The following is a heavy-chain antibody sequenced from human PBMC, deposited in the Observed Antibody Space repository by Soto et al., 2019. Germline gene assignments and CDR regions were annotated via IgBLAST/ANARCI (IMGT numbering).Heavy chain of an antibody. CDR3: ARHVLRYFDWLLGPFDI. V-gene: IGHV4-59*08. Sequence: SETLSLTCTVSGGSIGLYYWSWIRQPPGKGLDWIGYIYSTGSTNYNPSLKSRVTISVDTSKKQFSLKLSSATASDTAVYYCARHVLRYFDWLLGPFDIWGQGTMVTVS. CDR2: IYSTGST. D-gene: IGHD3-9*01. J-gene: IGHJ3*02. CDR1: GGSIGLYY.